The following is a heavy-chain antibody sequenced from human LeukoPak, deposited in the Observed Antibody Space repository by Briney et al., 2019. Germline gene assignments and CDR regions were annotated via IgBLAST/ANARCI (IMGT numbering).Heavy chain of an antibody. V-gene: IGHV4-30-2*01. Sequence: PSQTLSLTCAVSGGSISSGGYSWSWIRQPPGKGLEWIGYIYHSGSTYYNPSLKSRVTISVDRSKNQFSLKLSSVTAADTAVYYCARDHLGDGDYVSFGYRGQGTLVTVSS. CDR2: IYHSGST. D-gene: IGHD4-17*01. CDR3: ARDHLGDGDYVSFGY. CDR1: GGSISSGGYS. J-gene: IGHJ4*02.